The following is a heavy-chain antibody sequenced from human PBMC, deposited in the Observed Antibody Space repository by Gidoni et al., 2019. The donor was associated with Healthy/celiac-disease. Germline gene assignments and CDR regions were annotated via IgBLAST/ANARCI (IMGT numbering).Heavy chain of an antibody. CDR3: TTGRSGDAFDI. CDR2: IKSKTDGGTT. Sequence: EVQLVESGGGLVKPGGSLRLSCAASGFTFSNAWMSWVRQAPGKGLAWVGRIKSKTDGGTTDYAAPVKGRFTISRDDSKNTLYLQMNSLKTEDTAVYYCTTGRSGDAFDIWGQGTMVTVSS. CDR1: GFTFSNAW. V-gene: IGHV3-15*01. J-gene: IGHJ3*02. D-gene: IGHD3-10*01.